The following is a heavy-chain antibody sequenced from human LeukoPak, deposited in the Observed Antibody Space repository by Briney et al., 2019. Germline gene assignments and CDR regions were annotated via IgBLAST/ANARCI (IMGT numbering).Heavy chain of an antibody. CDR2: IRQDGSEK. CDR3: ARGLDCRSTSCYLDN. V-gene: IGHV3-7*01. Sequence: GGSLRLSCAASGFTFTKYWMTWVRQAPGKGLEWVANIRQDGSEKFYVDSVQGRFTISRDNAKNSLDLQINSLGAEDTAVYYCARGLDCRSTSCYLDNWGQGTLVTVSS. D-gene: IGHD2-2*01. J-gene: IGHJ4*02. CDR1: GFTFTKYW.